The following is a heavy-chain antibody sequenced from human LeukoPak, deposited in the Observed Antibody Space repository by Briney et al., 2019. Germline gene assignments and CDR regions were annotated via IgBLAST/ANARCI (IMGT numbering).Heavy chain of an antibody. CDR1: GGTFSSYA. V-gene: IGHV1-69*13. J-gene: IGHJ4*02. Sequence: SVTVSCTASGGTFSSYAISWVRQAPGHGLEWMGGIIPIFGTANYAQKFQGRVTITADESTSTAYMELSSLRSEDTAVYYCARGRTDTNIPFDYWGQGTLVTVSS. CDR3: ARGRTDTNIPFDY. D-gene: IGHD2/OR15-2a*01. CDR2: IIPIFGTA.